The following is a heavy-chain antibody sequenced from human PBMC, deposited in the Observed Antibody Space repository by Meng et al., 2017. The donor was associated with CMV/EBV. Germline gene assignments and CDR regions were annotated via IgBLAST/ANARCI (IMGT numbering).Heavy chain of an antibody. CDR3: AKKGLLRTAGNNWFDS. V-gene: IGHV3-23*01. D-gene: IGHD6-13*01. CDR1: FTFSSYV. J-gene: IGHJ5*01. CDR2: IEEYPRLET. Sequence: FTFSSYVMSWGRQAPGKGLEWVALIEEYPRLETFYADSVRGRFTISRDASKNTLYLQMTSLTVEDTALYFCAKKGLLRTAGNNWFDSWGRGSLVTVSS.